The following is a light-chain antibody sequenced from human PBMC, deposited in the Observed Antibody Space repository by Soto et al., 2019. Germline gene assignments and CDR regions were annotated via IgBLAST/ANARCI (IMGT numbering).Light chain of an antibody. V-gene: IGKV3-15*01. J-gene: IGKJ1*01. Sequence: GMTQSPATLSVSPGERATLSCRASQSVSSNLAWYQQKPGQAPRLLIYGASTRATGIPARFSGSGSGTEFTLTISSLQSEDFAVYYCQQYNTWPPAWTSAQGTKVDIK. CDR1: QSVSSN. CDR2: GAS. CDR3: QQYNTWPPAWT.